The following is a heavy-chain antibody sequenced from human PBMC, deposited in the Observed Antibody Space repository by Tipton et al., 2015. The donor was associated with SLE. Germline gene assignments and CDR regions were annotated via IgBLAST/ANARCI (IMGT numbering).Heavy chain of an antibody. Sequence: TLSLTCTVSGGSISSSSYYWGWIRQPPGKGLEWIGSIYYSGSTYYNPSLKSRVTISVDTSKNQFSLKLSSVTAADTAVYYCARDSSTYYYYYYMDVWGKGTTVTVSS. CDR3: ARDSSTYYYYYYMDV. CDR2: IYYSGST. J-gene: IGHJ6*03. V-gene: IGHV4-39*07. D-gene: IGHD6-19*01. CDR1: GGSISSSSYY.